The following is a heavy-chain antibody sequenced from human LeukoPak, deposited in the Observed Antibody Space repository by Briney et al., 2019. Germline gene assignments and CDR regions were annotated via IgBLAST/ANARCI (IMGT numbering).Heavy chain of an antibody. CDR3: AKDQSYSGTYYPLDY. CDR1: GFTFSNYG. CDR2: ISYDGNNK. J-gene: IGHJ4*02. D-gene: IGHD1-26*01. V-gene: IGHV3-30*18. Sequence: PGGSLRLSCAASGFTFSNYGMHWVRQAPGKGLEWVAVISYDGNNKYYADSVQGRFTISRDNSKNTLYLQMNSLRAEDTAVYYCAKDQSYSGTYYPLDYWGQGTLVTVSS.